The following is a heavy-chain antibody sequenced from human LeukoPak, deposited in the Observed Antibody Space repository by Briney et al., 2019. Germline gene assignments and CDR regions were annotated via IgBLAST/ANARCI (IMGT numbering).Heavy chain of an antibody. CDR3: ARIPSYCRSTSCYANGWDV. J-gene: IGHJ6*02. CDR1: GFSLTTSGMC. V-gene: IGHV2-70*17. CDR2: IDWDDDK. Sequence: SGPALVKPTQTLTLTCTFSGFSLTTSGMCVTWIRQPPGKALEWLARIDWDDDKFYTASLKSRLTISKDTSKNQVVLTMTNMDPVDTATYYCARIPSYCRSTSCYANGWDVWGQGTTVTVSS. D-gene: IGHD2-2*01.